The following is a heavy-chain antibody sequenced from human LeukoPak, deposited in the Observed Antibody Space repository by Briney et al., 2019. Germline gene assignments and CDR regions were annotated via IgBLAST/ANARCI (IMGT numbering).Heavy chain of an antibody. CDR3: ARGEEITFGGVIGPDY. J-gene: IGHJ4*02. V-gene: IGHV1-18*01. CDR1: GYTFTSYG. Sequence: GASVKVSCKASGYTFTSYGISWVRQAPGQGLEWMGWISAYNGNINYAQKLQGRVTMTTDTSTSTAYMELRSLRSDDTAVYYCARGEEITFGGVIGPDYWGQGTLVTVSS. CDR2: ISAYNGNI. D-gene: IGHD3-16*02.